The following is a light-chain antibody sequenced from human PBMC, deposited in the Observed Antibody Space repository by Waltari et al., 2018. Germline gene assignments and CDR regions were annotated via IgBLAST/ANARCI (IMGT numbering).Light chain of an antibody. J-gene: IGKJ4*01. CDR2: DAS. CDR3: QQRRTWPLT. V-gene: IGKV3-11*01. Sequence: EVVLTQSPATLSLSPGERATLSCRASHSVSNLLAWYQQKPGQAPRPLIYDASNTAPGIPARFSGSGSGTDFTLTISSLEPEDFAVYYCQQRRTWPLTFGGGTTVEI. CDR1: HSVSNL.